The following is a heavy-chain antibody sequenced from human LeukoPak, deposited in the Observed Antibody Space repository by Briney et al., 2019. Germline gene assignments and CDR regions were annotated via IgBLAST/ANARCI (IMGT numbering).Heavy chain of an antibody. CDR1: GFTFSSYA. J-gene: IGHJ4*02. CDR2: ISGSGGTT. CDR3: AKEVGGLDY. V-gene: IGHV3-23*01. D-gene: IGHD6-19*01. Sequence: GGSLRLSCAASGFTFSSYAMSWVRQAPGKGLEWVSVISGSGGTTYYADSVKGRSTISRDNSKNTLYLQMNSLRAKDTALYYCAKEVGGLDYWGQGTLVTVSS.